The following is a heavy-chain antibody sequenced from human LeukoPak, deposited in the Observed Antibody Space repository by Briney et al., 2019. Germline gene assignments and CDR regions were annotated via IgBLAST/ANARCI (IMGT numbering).Heavy chain of an antibody. J-gene: IGHJ4*02. Sequence: SETLSLTCTVSGGSISSYYWSWIRQPPGKGLEWIGYIYYSGSTNYNPSLKSRVTISVDTSKNQFSLKLSSVTAADTAVYYCARVFNYDILTGYSYYFDYWGQGTLVTVSS. D-gene: IGHD3-9*01. CDR3: ARVFNYDILTGYSYYFDY. CDR1: GGSISSYY. CDR2: IYYSGST. V-gene: IGHV4-59*01.